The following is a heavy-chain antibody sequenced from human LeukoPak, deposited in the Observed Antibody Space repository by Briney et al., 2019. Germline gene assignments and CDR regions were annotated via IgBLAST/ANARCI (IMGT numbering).Heavy chain of an antibody. V-gene: IGHV3-21*01. CDR3: ARDLVAAAGNEGFDY. Sequence: GGSLRLSCAASGFTFSSYSMNWVRQAPGKGLEWVSSISSISSYIYYADSVKGRFTISRDNANNSLYLQMNSLRAEDTAVYYCARDLVAAAGNEGFDYWGQGTLVTVSS. CDR1: GFTFSSYS. CDR2: ISSISSYI. J-gene: IGHJ4*02. D-gene: IGHD6-13*01.